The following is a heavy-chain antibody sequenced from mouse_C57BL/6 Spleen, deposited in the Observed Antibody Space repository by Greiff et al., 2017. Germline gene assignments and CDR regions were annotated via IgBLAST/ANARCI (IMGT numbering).Heavy chain of an antibody. CDR2: INSDGGST. J-gene: IGHJ1*03. V-gene: IGHV5-2*03. Sequence: EVMLVESGGGLVQPGESLKLSCESNEYEFPSHDMSWVRKTPEKRLELVAAINSDGGSTYYPDTMERRFIISRDNTKKTLYLQMSSLRSEDTALYYCARIPYYYGSSYWYFDVWGTGTTVTVSS. CDR1: EYEFPSHD. D-gene: IGHD1-1*01. CDR3: ARIPYYYGSSYWYFDV.